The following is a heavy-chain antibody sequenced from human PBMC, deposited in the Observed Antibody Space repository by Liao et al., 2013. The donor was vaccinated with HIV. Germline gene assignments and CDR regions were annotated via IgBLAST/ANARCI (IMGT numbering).Heavy chain of an antibody. CDR3: ARHLYSFGFDY. CDR1: GGSMSSGSFY. D-gene: IGHD5-18*01. J-gene: IGHJ4*02. V-gene: IGHV4-61*02. Sequence: QVQLQESGPGLVRPSQTLSLTCTVSGGSMSSGSFYWSWIRQPAGEGLEWIGRIYASGRTNYNPSLRSRVSISVDSSTNRFSLLLTSVTAADTAIYYCARHLYSFGFDYWGQGTLVTVSS. CDR2: IYASGRT.